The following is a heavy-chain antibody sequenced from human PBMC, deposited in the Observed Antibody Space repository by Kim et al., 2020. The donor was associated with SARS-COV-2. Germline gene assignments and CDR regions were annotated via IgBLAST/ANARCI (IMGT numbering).Heavy chain of an antibody. CDR2: IRSNGGSV. CDR3: SRDIVGFWCAFDYYFG. J-gene: IGHJ6*01. D-gene: IGHD3-3*01. CDR1: GFNFSSYA. V-gene: IGHV3-64*01. Sequence: GGSLRLSCAASGFNFSSYAMQWVRQAPGKGLEYVAAIRSNGGSVYYANSVKGRCTISRDNSKNTLYLQMGRLRAEDMAVYYCSRDIVGFWCAFDYYFG.